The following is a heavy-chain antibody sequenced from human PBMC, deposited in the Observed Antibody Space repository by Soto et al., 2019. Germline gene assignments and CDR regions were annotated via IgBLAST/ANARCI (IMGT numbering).Heavy chain of an antibody. D-gene: IGHD3-9*01. V-gene: IGHV4-39*01. J-gene: IGHJ3*02. CDR1: GGSISSCIYY. Sequence: PSETLSLTCTVSGGSISSCIYYWGWVRQPPGKGLECIGSVYCSGRTYYNPSLKSRVTISVDTSKNQFSLKLSSVTAADTAVYYCANTYYDILTGYHDAFDIWGQGTMVTVSS. CDR2: VYCSGRT. CDR3: ANTYYDILTGYHDAFDI.